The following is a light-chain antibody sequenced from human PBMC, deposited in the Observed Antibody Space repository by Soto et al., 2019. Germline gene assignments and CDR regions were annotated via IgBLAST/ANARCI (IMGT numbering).Light chain of an antibody. CDR3: QQYNSYPYT. CDR2: DAS. V-gene: IGKV1-5*01. Sequence: DIQMTQSPSTLSASVGDRVTITCRASQSISSWLAWYQQKPGKAPKLLIYDASSLESGVPSRFGGSGSGPEFPLTISSLQPDDFATYYCQQYNSYPYTFGQGTKLEIK. CDR1: QSISSW. J-gene: IGKJ2*01.